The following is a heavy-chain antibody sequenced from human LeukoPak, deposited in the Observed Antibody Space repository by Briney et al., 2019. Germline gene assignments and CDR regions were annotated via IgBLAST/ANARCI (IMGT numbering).Heavy chain of an antibody. D-gene: IGHD1-26*01. Sequence: GASVKVSCKASGYTFTSYAMHWVRQAPGQRLEWMGWINAGNGNTKYSQKFQGRVTITRDTSASTVYMELSSLRSEDTAVYYCAIVGATRHFDYWGQGTLVTVSS. V-gene: IGHV1-3*01. J-gene: IGHJ4*02. CDR1: GYTFTSYA. CDR2: INAGNGNT. CDR3: AIVGATRHFDY.